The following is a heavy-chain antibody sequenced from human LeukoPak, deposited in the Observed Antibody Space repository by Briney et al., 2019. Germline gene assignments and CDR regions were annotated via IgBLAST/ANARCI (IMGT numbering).Heavy chain of an antibody. J-gene: IGHJ4*02. D-gene: IGHD1-26*01. Sequence: GGSLRLSCAASGLTFSNYAMIWVRQAPGKGLEWVSSISSSSSYIYYADSVKGRFTISRDNAKNSLYLQMNSLRAEDTAVYYCARDRDSGSSLDYWGQGTLVTVSS. V-gene: IGHV3-21*01. CDR3: ARDRDSGSSLDY. CDR1: GLTFSNYA. CDR2: ISSSSSYI.